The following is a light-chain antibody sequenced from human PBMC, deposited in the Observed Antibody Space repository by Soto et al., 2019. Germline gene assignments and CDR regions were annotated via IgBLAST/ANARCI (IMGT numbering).Light chain of an antibody. CDR1: QSVKDNW. V-gene: IGKV3-20*01. J-gene: IGKJ2*01. CDR3: QQYGSSYT. Sequence: EIVLTQSPGTLSLSPGERATLSCRGSQSVKDNWLAWYQQKPGQAPRLLIYGASSRATDIPDRFSGSGSGTDFTVTISGLEPEDCTVYYCQQYGSSYTFGQGTNLEIK. CDR2: GAS.